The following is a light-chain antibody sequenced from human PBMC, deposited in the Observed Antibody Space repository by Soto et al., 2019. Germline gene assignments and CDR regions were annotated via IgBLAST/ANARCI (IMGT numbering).Light chain of an antibody. J-gene: IGKJ5*01. CDR2: DAS. CDR3: QQRAGSST. V-gene: IGKV3-11*01. CDR1: QAVSNQ. Sequence: DIELRQSPVTLSLSPGERATLSCRASQAVSNQLAWYQQKPGRAPRLLIYDASRRVTGIPARFSGSGSGTDFTLTLSSLEPEDFAVYYCQQRAGSSTFGQGTRLEI.